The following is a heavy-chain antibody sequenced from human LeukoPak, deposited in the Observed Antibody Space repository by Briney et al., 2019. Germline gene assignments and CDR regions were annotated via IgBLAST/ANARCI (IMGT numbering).Heavy chain of an antibody. J-gene: IGHJ4*02. CDR1: GGSISSYY. V-gene: IGHV4-59*01. D-gene: IGHD3-10*01. CDR2: IYYSGST. CDR3: ARVRYYYGSGSLTDFDY. Sequence: SETLSLTCTVSGGSISSYYWSWIRQPPGKGLEWIGYIYYSGSTNYNPSLKSRVTISVDTSKNQFSLKLSSVTAADTAVYYCARVRYYYGSGSLTDFDYWGQGTLVTVSS.